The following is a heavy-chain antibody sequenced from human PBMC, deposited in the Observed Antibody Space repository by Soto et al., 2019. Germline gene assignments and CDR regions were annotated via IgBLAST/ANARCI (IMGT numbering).Heavy chain of an antibody. Sequence: GGSLRLSCAASGFSFSNAWINWVRQVPGKGLEWVGFIRSKADGGTTEYAASVKGRFTISRDDSKSIAYLQMNSLKTEDTAVYYCTRVSTVAAILDFFDYWGQGTLVTVSS. CDR3: TRVSTVAAILDFFDY. CDR2: IRSKADGGTT. V-gene: IGHV3-49*04. CDR1: GFSFSNAW. D-gene: IGHD2-15*01. J-gene: IGHJ4*02.